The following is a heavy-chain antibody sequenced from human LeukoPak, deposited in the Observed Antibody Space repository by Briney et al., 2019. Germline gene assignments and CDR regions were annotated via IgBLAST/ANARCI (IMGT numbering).Heavy chain of an antibody. CDR3: AKAYCSSTSCRFDY. J-gene: IGHJ4*02. D-gene: IGHD2-2*01. Sequence: GGSLRLSCAASGFTFDDYAMHWVRQAPGKGLEWVSGISWNSGSIGYADSVKGRFTISRDNARNSPYLQMNSLRAEDTALYYCAKAYCSSTSCRFDYWGQGTLVTVSS. CDR2: ISWNSGSI. CDR1: GFTFDDYA. V-gene: IGHV3-9*01.